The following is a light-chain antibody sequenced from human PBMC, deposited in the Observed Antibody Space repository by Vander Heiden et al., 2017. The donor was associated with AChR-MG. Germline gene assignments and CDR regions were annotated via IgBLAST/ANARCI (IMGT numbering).Light chain of an antibody. Sequence: SYELPQPPSLSVSPGQTARITCSGDALPKQYAYWYQQKPGQAPVLVIYKDSERPSGIPERFSGSSSGTTVTLTIRGVQAEDEADYDCQSADSSGTYLWVFGGGTKLTVL. CDR2: KDS. J-gene: IGLJ3*02. CDR1: ALPKQY. CDR3: QSADSSGTYLWV. V-gene: IGLV3-25*03.